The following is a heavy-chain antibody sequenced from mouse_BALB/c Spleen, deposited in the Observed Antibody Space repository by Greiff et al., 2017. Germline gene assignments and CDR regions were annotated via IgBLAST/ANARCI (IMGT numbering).Heavy chain of an antibody. CDR1: GFTFSSYT. Sequence: EVKLMESGGGLVQPGGSLKLSCAASGFTFSSYTMSWVRQTPEKRLEWVAYISNGGGSTYYPDTVKGRFTISRDNAKNTLYLQMSSLKSEDTAMYYCARRGTTAFDYWGQGTTLTVSS. D-gene: IGHD1-2*01. J-gene: IGHJ2*01. CDR2: ISNGGGST. V-gene: IGHV5-12-2*01. CDR3: ARRGTTAFDY.